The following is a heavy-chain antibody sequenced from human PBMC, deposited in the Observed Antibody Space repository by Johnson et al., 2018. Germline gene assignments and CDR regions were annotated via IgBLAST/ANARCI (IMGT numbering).Heavy chain of an antibody. CDR3: ARVSGSSGYYYSAFDI. CDR1: GFTFSSYS. V-gene: IGHV3-21*01. J-gene: IGHJ3*02. D-gene: IGHD3-22*01. Sequence: VQLVESGGGLVKPGGSLRLSCAASGFTFSSYSMNWVRQAPGKGLEWVSSISSSSSYIYYADSVKGRFTISRDNSKNTLYLQMNSLRAEDTAVYYCARVSGSSGYYYSAFDIWGQGTMVTVSS. CDR2: ISSSSSYI.